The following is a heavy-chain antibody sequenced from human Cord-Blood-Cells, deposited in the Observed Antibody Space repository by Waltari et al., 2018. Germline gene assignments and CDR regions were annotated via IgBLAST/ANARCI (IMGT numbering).Heavy chain of an antibody. J-gene: IGHJ4*02. CDR2: IYWDDDK. CDR1: GFSLNTSGVG. Sequence: QITLKESGPTLVKPTQTLTLTCTFSGFSLNTSGVGVGWIRQPPGKALEWLALIYWDDDKRYSPSLKSRLTITKDTSKNQVVLTMTNMDPVDTATYYCAHSRYSGSYGNYFDYWGQGTLVTVSS. V-gene: IGHV2-5*02. D-gene: IGHD1-26*01. CDR3: AHSRYSGSYGNYFDY.